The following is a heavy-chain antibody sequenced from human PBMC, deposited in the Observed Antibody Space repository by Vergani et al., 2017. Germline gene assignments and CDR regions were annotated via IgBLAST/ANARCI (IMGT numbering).Heavy chain of an antibody. J-gene: IGHJ3*02. D-gene: IGHD3-10*01. Sequence: EVQLVESGGGLVKPWGSLRLSCAASGFTFSSYSMNWVRQAPGKGLEWVSSISSSSSYIYYADSVKGRFTISRDNAKNSLYLQMNSLRAEDTAVYYCARDRYYGSGIDAFDIWGQGTTVTVSS. CDR3: ARDRYYGSGIDAFDI. V-gene: IGHV3-21*01. CDR1: GFTFSSYS. CDR2: ISSSSSYI.